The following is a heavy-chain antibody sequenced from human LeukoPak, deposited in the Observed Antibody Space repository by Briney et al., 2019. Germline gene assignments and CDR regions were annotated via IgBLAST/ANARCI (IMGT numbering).Heavy chain of an antibody. CDR2: ISSSGSTI. CDR3: ARGSRQYQLLFPPRPNY. V-gene: IGHV3-48*03. D-gene: IGHD2-2*01. J-gene: IGHJ4*02. CDR1: GFTFSSYE. Sequence: GGSLRLSCAASGFTFSSYEMNWVRQAPGKGLEWVSYISSSGSTIYYADSVKGRFTISRDNAKNSLYLQMNSLRAEDTAVYYCARGSRQYQLLFPPRPNYWGQGTLVTVSS.